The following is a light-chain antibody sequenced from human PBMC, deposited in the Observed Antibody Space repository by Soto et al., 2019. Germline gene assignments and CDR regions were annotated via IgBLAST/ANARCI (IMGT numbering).Light chain of an antibody. CDR1: QSLSDT. CDR2: GAS. V-gene: IGKV3-15*01. Sequence: EIVMTQSPATLSVSPGGRATLSCRASQSLSDTLAWYQQKPGQAPRLLIYGASTRATGIPASFTGSGSGTEFTLTISSLQSEDIAVYYCQQYRTWPRTFGQGTKVEIK. J-gene: IGKJ1*01. CDR3: QQYRTWPRT.